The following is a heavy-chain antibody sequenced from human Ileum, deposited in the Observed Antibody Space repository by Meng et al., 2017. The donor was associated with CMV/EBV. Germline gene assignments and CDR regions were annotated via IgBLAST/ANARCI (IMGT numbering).Heavy chain of an antibody. D-gene: IGHD5-24*01. Sequence: HQNQGAAGLFKPWETLSLSCALYSGSVSDAYWTWIRQSPGRGLEWIGEIIHIGGTNYNPSLKSRVTISVDTSKKEFSLKLNSVTAADTAVYYCARKRDLGPDLSWLDPWGQGSLVTVSS. CDR2: IIHIGGT. CDR1: SGSVSDAY. V-gene: IGHV4-34*12. J-gene: IGHJ5*02. CDR3: ARKRDLGPDLSWLDP.